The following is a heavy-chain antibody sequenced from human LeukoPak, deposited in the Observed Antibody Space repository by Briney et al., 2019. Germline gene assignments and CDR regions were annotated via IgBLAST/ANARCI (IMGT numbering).Heavy chain of an antibody. Sequence: GGSLRPSCAASGFTFSSYSMNWVRQAPGKGLEWVSSISSSSSYIYYADSVKGRFTISRDNAKNSLYLQMNSLRMEDTAVYYCATQQAGAFDYWGQGTLVTVSS. CDR2: ISSSSSYI. D-gene: IGHD1-26*01. J-gene: IGHJ4*02. CDR1: GFTFSSYS. V-gene: IGHV3-21*01. CDR3: ATQQAGAFDY.